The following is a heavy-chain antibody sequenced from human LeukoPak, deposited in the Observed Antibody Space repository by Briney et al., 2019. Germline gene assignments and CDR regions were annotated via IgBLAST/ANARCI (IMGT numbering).Heavy chain of an antibody. CDR3: ARHARRFGDFDY. Sequence: PSETLSLTCTVSGGSISSYYWSWIRQPPGKGLEWIGYIYYSGSTNYNPSLKSRVTISVDTSKNQFSLKLSSVTAADTAVYYCARHARRFGDFDYWGQGTLVTVSS. CDR2: IYYSGST. V-gene: IGHV4-59*08. CDR1: GGSISSYY. J-gene: IGHJ4*02. D-gene: IGHD3-10*01.